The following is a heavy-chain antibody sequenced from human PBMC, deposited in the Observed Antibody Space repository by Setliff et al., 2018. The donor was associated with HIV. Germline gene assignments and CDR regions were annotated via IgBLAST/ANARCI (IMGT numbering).Heavy chain of an antibody. D-gene: IGHD3-3*01. CDR3: ARRGDFWSGYPLSFGY. CDR1: GGSISSHY. CDR2: IYYSGST. V-gene: IGHV4-59*11. Sequence: SETLSLTCTVSGGSISSHYWSWIRQPPGKGLEWIGYIYYSGSTNYNPSLKSRVTISVDTSKNQFSLKLSSVTAADTAVYYCARRGDFWSGYPLSFGYWGQGTLVTVSS. J-gene: IGHJ4*02.